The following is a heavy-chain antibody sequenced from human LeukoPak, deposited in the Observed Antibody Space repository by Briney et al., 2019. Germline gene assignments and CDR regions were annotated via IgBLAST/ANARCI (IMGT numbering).Heavy chain of an antibody. V-gene: IGHV3-48*03. D-gene: IGHD5-18*01. CDR3: ATINSYGPFEY. J-gene: IGHJ4*02. CDR1: GFTFSSYE. CDR2: ISSSGSTI. Sequence: PGGSLRLSCAASGFTFSSYEMNWVRQAPGKGLEWVSYISSSGSTIYYADSVKGRFTISRDNAKNSLYLQMNSLRAEDTAVYYCATINSYGPFEYWGRGTLVTVSS.